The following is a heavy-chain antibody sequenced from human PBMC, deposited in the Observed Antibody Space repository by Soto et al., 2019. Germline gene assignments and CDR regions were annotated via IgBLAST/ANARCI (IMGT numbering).Heavy chain of an antibody. Sequence: PGGSLRLSXAAPGFTFDDYAMHWVRQAPGKGLEWVSGISWNSGSIGYADSVKGRFTISRDNAKNSLYLQMNSLRAEDTALYYCATSGSYYQSDYWGQGTLVTVSS. D-gene: IGHD3-10*01. V-gene: IGHV3-9*01. CDR2: ISWNSGSI. CDR1: GFTFDDYA. J-gene: IGHJ4*02. CDR3: ATSGSYYQSDY.